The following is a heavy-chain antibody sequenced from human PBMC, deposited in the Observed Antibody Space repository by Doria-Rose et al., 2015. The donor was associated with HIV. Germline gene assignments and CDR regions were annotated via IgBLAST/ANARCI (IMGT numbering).Heavy chain of an antibody. V-gene: IGHV2-26*01. J-gene: IGHJ4*02. CDR2: IFSDDER. CDR3: ARIKSSRWYHKYYFDF. Sequence: QESGPVLVKPTETLTLTCTVSGVSLSSPGMGVSWIRQPPGKALEWLANIFSDDERSYKTSLKSRLTIYRRTSKSQVVLTMTDMDPVDTATYYCARIKSSRWYHKYYFDFWGQGTLVIVSA. D-gene: IGHD6-13*01. CDR1: GVSLSSPGMG.